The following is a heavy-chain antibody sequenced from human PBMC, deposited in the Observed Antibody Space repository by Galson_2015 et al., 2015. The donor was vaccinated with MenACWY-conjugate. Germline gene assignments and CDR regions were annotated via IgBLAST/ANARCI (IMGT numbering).Heavy chain of an antibody. CDR1: GFTFRRFG. V-gene: IGHV3-30*18. CDR3: AKDWSVPYSTSSYYFYMGV. D-gene: IGHD6-13*01. J-gene: IGHJ6*03. CDR2: ISYDGSNE. Sequence: SLRLSCAASGFTFRRFGMHWVRQAPGKGLEWMAVISYDGSNESYADSVKGRFTISRDNSKNTLYLQMNSLRADDTAVYYCAKDWSVPYSTSSYYFYMGVWGRGTTVTVSS.